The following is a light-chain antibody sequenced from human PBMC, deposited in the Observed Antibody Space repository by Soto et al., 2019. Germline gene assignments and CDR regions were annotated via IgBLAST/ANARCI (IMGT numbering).Light chain of an antibody. CDR1: ISDIGGYNF. CDR3: AAWDDSLKGWV. CDR2: DVN. J-gene: IGLJ3*02. Sequence: QSALTQPASVSGSPGQSITISCTGTISDIGGYNFISWYQHHPGKAPKLVIYDVNNRPSGISYRFSGSKSGNTASLTISGLQAEDEADYYCAAWDDSLKGWVFGGGTKLTVL. V-gene: IGLV2-14*01.